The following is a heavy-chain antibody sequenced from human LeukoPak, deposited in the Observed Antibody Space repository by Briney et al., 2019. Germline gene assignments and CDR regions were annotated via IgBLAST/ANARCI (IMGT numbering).Heavy chain of an antibody. V-gene: IGHV4-61*01. Sequence: SETLSLTCTVSGGSVSSGSYYWSWIRQPPGKGLEWIGYTYYSGSTNYNPSLKSRVTISVDTSKNQFSLKLSSVTAADTAVYYCARDRTSFLFDPWGQGTLVTVSS. CDR3: ARDRTSFLFDP. J-gene: IGHJ5*02. D-gene: IGHD3-16*02. CDR1: GGSVSSGSYY. CDR2: TYYSGST.